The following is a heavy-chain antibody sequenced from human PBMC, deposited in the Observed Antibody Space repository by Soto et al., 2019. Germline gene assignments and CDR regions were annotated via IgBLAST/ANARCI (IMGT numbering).Heavy chain of an antibody. D-gene: IGHD1-26*01. J-gene: IGHJ4*02. CDR1: KYTFTSYD. V-gene: IGHV1-46*03. CDR3: ALGRGRSYCFDY. Sequence: QVQLVQSGAEVKKPGASVKVSCKSSKYTFTSYDVHWVRQAPGQGLEWMGLINPSGGTTSYAQTFQGRVTMTRDTSTTAVYMELSSLRSEDTAVYYCALGRGRSYCFDYWGQGTLVTVSS. CDR2: INPSGGTT.